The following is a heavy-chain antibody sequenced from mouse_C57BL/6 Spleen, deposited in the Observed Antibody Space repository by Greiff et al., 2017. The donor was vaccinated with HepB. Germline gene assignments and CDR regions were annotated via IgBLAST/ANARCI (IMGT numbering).Heavy chain of an antibody. Sequence: QVQLKQPGAELVKPGASVKLSCKASGYTFTSYWMHWVKQRPGQGLEWIGMIHPNSGSTNYNEKFKSKATLTVDKSSSTAYMQLSSLTSEDSAVYDCARRKESYAIDYWGQGTSVTVSA. CDR3: ARRKESYAIDY. CDR1: GYTFTSYW. J-gene: IGHJ4*01. CDR2: IHPNSGST. V-gene: IGHV1-64*01.